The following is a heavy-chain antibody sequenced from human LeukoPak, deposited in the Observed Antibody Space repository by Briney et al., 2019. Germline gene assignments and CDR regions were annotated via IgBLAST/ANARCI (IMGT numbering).Heavy chain of an antibody. CDR2: ISSSGSAK. D-gene: IGHD3-10*01. J-gene: IGHJ3*02. CDR1: GFTFSSYE. CDR3: ARDSDGSGLDAFDI. Sequence: GGSLRLSCAASGFTFSSYEMNWVRQAPGKGLEWVSYISSSGSAKKYADSVKGRFTIPRDNAKNSLYLQMNSLRDEDTAVYHCARDSDGSGLDAFDIWGQGTMVTVSS. V-gene: IGHV3-48*03.